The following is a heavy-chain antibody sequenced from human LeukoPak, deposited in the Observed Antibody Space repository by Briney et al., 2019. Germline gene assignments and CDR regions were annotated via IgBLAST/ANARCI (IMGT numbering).Heavy chain of an antibody. D-gene: IGHD5-18*01. J-gene: IGHJ6*02. CDR3: VRDNSLYYYYGMDV. Sequence: GGSLRLSCAASGFTFSSYWMSWVRQAPGKGLEWVANIKQDGSEKYYVDSVKGRFTISRDNAKNSLYLQMNSLRAEDTAVYYCVRDNSLYYYYGMDVWGQGTTVTVSS. CDR1: GFTFSSYW. CDR2: IKQDGSEK. V-gene: IGHV3-7*01.